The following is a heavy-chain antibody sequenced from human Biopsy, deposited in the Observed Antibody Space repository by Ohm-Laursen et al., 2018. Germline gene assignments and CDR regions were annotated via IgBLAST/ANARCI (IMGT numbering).Heavy chain of an antibody. J-gene: IGHJ4*02. CDR1: GFSISINY. V-gene: IGHV3-66*01. Sequence: SLRLSCAASGFSISINYMSWVRQAPGKGLEWISVSNSGGSTYYADSVKDRFTISRDNSNNAVFLQMNSLRAEDTAVYYCARGRGGLAPLDDWGPETLVTVSS. CDR3: ARGRGGLAPLDD. CDR2: SNSGGST.